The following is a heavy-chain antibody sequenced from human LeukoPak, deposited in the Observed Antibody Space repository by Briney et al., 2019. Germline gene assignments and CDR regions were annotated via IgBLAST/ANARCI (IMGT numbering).Heavy chain of an antibody. Sequence: GGSLRLSCAASGFTFNNYGMHWVRQAPGKGLEWVASIRYDGSDNYYADSVKGRFTISRDDSKNTLYLQMNSLRADDTAVYYCAKEAINYNWNPYYFDYWGQGTLVTVSS. CDR2: IRYDGSDN. CDR3: AKEAINYNWNPYYFDY. V-gene: IGHV3-30*02. D-gene: IGHD1-20*01. J-gene: IGHJ4*02. CDR1: GFTFNNYG.